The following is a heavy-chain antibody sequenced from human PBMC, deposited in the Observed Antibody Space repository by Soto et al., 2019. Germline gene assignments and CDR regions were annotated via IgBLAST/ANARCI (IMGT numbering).Heavy chain of an antibody. Sequence: EVQLVESGGGLVQPGGSLRLSCAASGFTVSSNYMSWVRQAPGKGLEGVSVIYSGGSTYYADSVKGRFTISRDNSKNTLYLQMNSLRAEDTAVYYCARARVVSDFQHWGQGTLVTVSS. D-gene: IGHD3-3*01. J-gene: IGHJ1*01. CDR3: ARARVVSDFQH. CDR2: IYSGGST. CDR1: GFTVSSNY. V-gene: IGHV3-66*01.